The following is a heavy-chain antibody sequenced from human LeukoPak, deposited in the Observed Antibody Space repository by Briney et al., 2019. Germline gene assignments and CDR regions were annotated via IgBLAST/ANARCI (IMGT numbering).Heavy chain of an antibody. CDR1: GFTFSSYG. J-gene: IGHJ4*02. V-gene: IGHV3-30*02. D-gene: IGHD1-26*01. CDR2: IRYDGSNK. Sequence: GGSLRLSCNASGFTFSSYGMHWVRQAPGKGLEWVAFIRYDGSNKYYADSVKGRFTISRDNSKNTLYLQMNSLKAEDTAVYYCAKSSGGNWGYFDYWGQGTLVTVAS. CDR3: AKSSGGNWGYFDY.